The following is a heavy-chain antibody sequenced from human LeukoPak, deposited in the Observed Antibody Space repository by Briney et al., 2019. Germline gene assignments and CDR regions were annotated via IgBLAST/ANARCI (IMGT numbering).Heavy chain of an antibody. D-gene: IGHD3-22*01. Sequence: SETLSLTCAVYGGSFSGYYWSWIRQPPGKGLEWIGEINHSGSTNYNPSLKSRVTISVDTSKNQFSLKLSSVTAADTAVYYCARGSSYYDSSGYYGFWGQGTLVTVSS. CDR2: INHSGST. CDR1: GGSFSGYY. CDR3: ARGSSYYDSSGYYGF. J-gene: IGHJ4*02. V-gene: IGHV4-34*01.